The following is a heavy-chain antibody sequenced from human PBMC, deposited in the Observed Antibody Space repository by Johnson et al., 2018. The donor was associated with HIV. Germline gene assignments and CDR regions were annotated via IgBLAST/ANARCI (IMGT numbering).Heavy chain of an antibody. Sequence: VQLVESGGGLVQPGGSLRLSCAASGFTFSSYWMHWVRQAPGKGLVWVSRINSDWSSTSYADSVKGRFTISRDNAKNTLYLQMNSLRAEDTAVYYCARQLKDYYDSSGHYYLSSAALDLWGQGTMVTVSS. V-gene: IGHV3-74*01. CDR1: GFTFSSYW. J-gene: IGHJ3*01. CDR2: INSDWSST. CDR3: ARQLKDYYDSSGHYYLSSAALDL. D-gene: IGHD3-22*01.